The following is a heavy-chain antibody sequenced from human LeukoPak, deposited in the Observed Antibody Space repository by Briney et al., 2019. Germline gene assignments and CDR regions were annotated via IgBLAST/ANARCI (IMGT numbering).Heavy chain of an antibody. CDR1: GFTFSSYG. V-gene: IGHV3-30*02. D-gene: IGHD2-2*01. CDR2: IRYDGSNK. J-gene: IGHJ5*02. CDR3: AKQRGYCSSTSCYPTYWFDP. Sequence: GGSLRLSCAASGFTFSSYGMHWVRQAPGKGLEWVAFIRYDGSNKYYADSVKGRFTISRDNSKNTLYLQMNSLRAEDTAVYYCAKQRGYCSSTSCYPTYWFDPWGQGTLVTVSS.